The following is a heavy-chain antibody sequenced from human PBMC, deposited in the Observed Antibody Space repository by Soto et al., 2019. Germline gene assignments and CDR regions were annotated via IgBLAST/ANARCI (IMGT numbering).Heavy chain of an antibody. CDR2: LYHIGST. J-gene: IGHJ6*02. CDR3: RSSTSCYDESCVDV. D-gene: IGHD2-2*01. CDR1: GYSISSGNY. V-gene: IGHV4-38-2*01. Sequence: SEILSLTCAVSGYSISSGNYWAWIRQPPGRGLEWIGSLYHIGSTHYNTSLKIRVTISVDTSKNHFSLELSSVTAADTAIYYCRSSTSCYDESCVDVWGQGTMVTVSS.